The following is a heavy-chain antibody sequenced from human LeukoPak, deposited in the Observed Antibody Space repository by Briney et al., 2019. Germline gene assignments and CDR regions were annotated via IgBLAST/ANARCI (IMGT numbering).Heavy chain of an antibody. CDR2: ISYDGSNK. Sequence: PGGSLRLSCAASGFTFSSYGMHWVRQAPGKGLEWVAVISYDGSNKYYADSVKGRFTISRDNSKITLYLQMNSLRAEDTAVYYCAKIYDSSGYSFDYYYGMDFWGQGTTVTVSS. J-gene: IGHJ6*02. D-gene: IGHD3-22*01. V-gene: IGHV3-30*18. CDR1: GFTFSSYG. CDR3: AKIYDSSGYSFDYYYGMDF.